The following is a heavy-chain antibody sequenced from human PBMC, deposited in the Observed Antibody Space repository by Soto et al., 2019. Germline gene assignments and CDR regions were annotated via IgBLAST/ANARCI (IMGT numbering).Heavy chain of an antibody. CDR3: ARDKGITMIVVAKNWFDP. J-gene: IGHJ5*02. Sequence: GASVKVSCKTSGYTFSNYAISWVRQAPGQGLEWMGWVSPYNGNANYTEKFQGRVSMITDTSTSTAYMELRSLRSDDTAVYYCARDKGITMIVVAKNWFDPWGQGTLVTVSS. CDR2: VSPYNGNA. V-gene: IGHV1-18*04. CDR1: GYTFSNYA. D-gene: IGHD3-22*01.